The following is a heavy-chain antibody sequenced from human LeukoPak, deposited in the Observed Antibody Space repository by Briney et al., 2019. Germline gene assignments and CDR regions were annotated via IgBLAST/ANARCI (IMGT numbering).Heavy chain of an antibody. Sequence: SETLSLTCTVSGGSISSYYWSWIRQPPGKGLEWIGYIYYSRSTNYNPSLKSRVTISVDTSKNQFSLKLSSVTAADTAVYYCASGFGELYFDYWGQGTLVTVSS. J-gene: IGHJ4*02. CDR2: IYYSRST. V-gene: IGHV4-59*01. D-gene: IGHD3-10*01. CDR3: ASGFGELYFDY. CDR1: GGSISSYY.